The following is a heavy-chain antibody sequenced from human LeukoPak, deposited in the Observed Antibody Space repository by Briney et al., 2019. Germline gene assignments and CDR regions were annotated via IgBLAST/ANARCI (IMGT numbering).Heavy chain of an antibody. Sequence: GRSLTLSCAASGFSFNTYAMHWVRQAPGQGLEWVALIWHDGSHKFYSNSVRGQFTISRDNSKNTVYLQMNNLRPEDTAVYYCAREIFGSGSYPGFWGQGTLVTVSS. J-gene: IGHJ4*02. CDR2: IWHDGSHK. CDR1: GFSFNTYA. V-gene: IGHV3-33*01. D-gene: IGHD3-10*01. CDR3: AREIFGSGSYPGF.